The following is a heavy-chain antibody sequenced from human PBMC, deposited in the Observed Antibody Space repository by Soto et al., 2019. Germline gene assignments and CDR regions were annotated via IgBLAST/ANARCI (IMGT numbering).Heavy chain of an antibody. D-gene: IGHD5-12*01. Sequence: ASVKVSCKASGGTFSSYAISWVRQAPGQGLEWMGGIIPIFGTANYAQKFQGRVTITADESTSTAYMELSSLRSEDTAVYYCAREGGQSGYELLGRTILRTYYFDYWGQGTLVTVSS. J-gene: IGHJ4*02. CDR3: AREGGQSGYELLGRTILRTYYFDY. CDR2: IIPIFGTA. V-gene: IGHV1-69*13. CDR1: GGTFSSYA.